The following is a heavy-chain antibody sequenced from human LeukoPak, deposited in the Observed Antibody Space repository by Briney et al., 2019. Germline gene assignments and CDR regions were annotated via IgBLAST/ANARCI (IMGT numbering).Heavy chain of an antibody. CDR3: AKAPFAPYYDSSGYYWAYYYYGMDV. CDR2: ISGSGGST. V-gene: IGHV3-23*01. Sequence: GGSLRLSCAASGFTFSDYYMSWIRQAPGKGLEWVSAISGSGGSTYYADSVKGRFTISRDNSKNTLYLQMNSLRAEDTAVYYCAKAPFAPYYDSSGYYWAYYYYGMDVWGQGTTVTVSS. J-gene: IGHJ6*02. D-gene: IGHD3-22*01. CDR1: GFTFSDYY.